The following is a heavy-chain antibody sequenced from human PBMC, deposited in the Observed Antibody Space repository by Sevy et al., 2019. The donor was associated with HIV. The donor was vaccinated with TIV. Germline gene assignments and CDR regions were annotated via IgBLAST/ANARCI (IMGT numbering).Heavy chain of an antibody. CDR1: GFTFSSYW. CDR2: INSDGSST. J-gene: IGHJ6*02. Sequence: GGSLRLSCAASGFTFSSYWMHWVRQAPGKGLVWVSRINSDGSSTSYANSVNGRFTISRDNAKNTLYLQMNSLRAEDTAVYYCARVLSRRYYDSSGYQVYYYYGMDVWGQGTTVTVSS. D-gene: IGHD3-22*01. V-gene: IGHV3-74*01. CDR3: ARVLSRRYYDSSGYQVYYYYGMDV.